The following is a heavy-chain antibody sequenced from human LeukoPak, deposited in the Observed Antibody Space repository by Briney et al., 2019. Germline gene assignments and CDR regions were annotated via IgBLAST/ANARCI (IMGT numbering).Heavy chain of an antibody. CDR1: GFTFNSYA. J-gene: IGHJ4*02. CDR2: ISGSGGST. Sequence: QSGGSLRLSCAASGFTFNSYAMSWVRQAPGKGLEWVSAISGSGGSTYYADSVKGRFTISRDNSKNTLYLQMNSLRAEDTAVYYCAKGTDGSGRPRGGFDYWGQGTLVTVSS. V-gene: IGHV3-23*01. D-gene: IGHD3-22*01. CDR3: AKGTDGSGRPRGGFDY.